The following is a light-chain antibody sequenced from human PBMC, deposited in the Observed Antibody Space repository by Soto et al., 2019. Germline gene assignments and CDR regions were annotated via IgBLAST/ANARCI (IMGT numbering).Light chain of an antibody. V-gene: IGKV1-5*03. Sequence: DIQMTQSPSTLSASVGDRVIITCRASQTISTWLAWYQHKPGTAPKLLIYKASSLAGGVPSRFSGSGSGTEFTLTISTLQPDDFATYYCQQYSSSSRTFGQGTKVETK. J-gene: IGKJ2*02. CDR1: QTISTW. CDR2: KAS. CDR3: QQYSSSSRT.